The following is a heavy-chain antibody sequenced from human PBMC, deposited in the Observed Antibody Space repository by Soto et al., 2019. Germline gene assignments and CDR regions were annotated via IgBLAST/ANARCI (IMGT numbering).Heavy chain of an antibody. CDR2: INPNSGGT. CDR1: GYTLTGYY. V-gene: IGHV1-2*04. Sequence: AAVKVSCKASGYTLTGYYMHWVRQAPGQGLEWMGWINPNSGGTNYAQKFQGWVTMTRDTSISTAYMELSRLRSDDTAVYYCARAGSYSSGWYSYYGMDVWGQGPMVTVYS. D-gene: IGHD6-19*01. J-gene: IGHJ6*02. CDR3: ARAGSYSSGWYSYYGMDV.